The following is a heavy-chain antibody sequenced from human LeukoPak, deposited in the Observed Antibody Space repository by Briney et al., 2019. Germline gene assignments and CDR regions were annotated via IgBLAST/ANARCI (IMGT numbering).Heavy chain of an antibody. CDR1: GFTFSVEY. V-gene: IGHV3-23*01. J-gene: IGHJ4*02. D-gene: IGHD3-3*01. CDR3: AKAELGVDTFFDY. CDR2: LSGSGAGT. Sequence: GGSLRLSCAASGFTFSVEYMSWVRQAPGRGLEWVATLSGSGAGTYYSDSVQGRFTISRDNSKRTLFLQMNSLRAEDTAFYYCAKAELGVDTFFDYWGQGTLVTVSS.